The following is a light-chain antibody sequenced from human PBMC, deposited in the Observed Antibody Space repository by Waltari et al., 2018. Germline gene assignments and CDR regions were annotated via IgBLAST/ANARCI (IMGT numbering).Light chain of an antibody. Sequence: QSPATLSLSPGERATLSCRASEDIGGSLAWYQQRPGQAPRLLIYEASNRATGIPARFSGSGSGTDFTLTISSLESEDFAVYYCQQRYNWIFTFGPGTQVDI. V-gene: IGKV3-11*01. CDR1: EDIGGS. CDR3: QQRYNWIFT. CDR2: EAS. J-gene: IGKJ3*01.